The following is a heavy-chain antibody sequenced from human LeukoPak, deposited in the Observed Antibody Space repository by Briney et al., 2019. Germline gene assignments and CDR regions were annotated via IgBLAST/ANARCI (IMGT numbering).Heavy chain of an antibody. J-gene: IGHJ5*02. V-gene: IGHV5-51*01. Sequence: GESLKISCQGSGYSFTSYWIGWVRQLPGKGLEWMGIIYPGDSDTRYSPSFQGQVTISADKSISTAYLQWSSLKASDTAMYYCARRGYSYGYWFDPWGQGTLVTVSS. CDR2: IYPGDSDT. CDR1: GYSFTSYW. CDR3: ARRGYSYGYWFDP. D-gene: IGHD5-18*01.